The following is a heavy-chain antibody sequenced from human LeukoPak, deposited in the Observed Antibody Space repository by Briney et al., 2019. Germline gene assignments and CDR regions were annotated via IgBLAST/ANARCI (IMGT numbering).Heavy chain of an antibody. Sequence: SETLSLTCTVSGGSISSYYWSWIRQPPGKGLEWIGYISYSGNTNYNPSLKSRVTISIDTSKKQFSLKMSSVTAADTAVYYCASVYLYASGNPMDVWGQGTTVTVSS. CDR1: GGSISSYY. CDR3: ASVYLYASGNPMDV. J-gene: IGHJ6*02. D-gene: IGHD3-10*01. V-gene: IGHV4-59*01. CDR2: ISYSGNT.